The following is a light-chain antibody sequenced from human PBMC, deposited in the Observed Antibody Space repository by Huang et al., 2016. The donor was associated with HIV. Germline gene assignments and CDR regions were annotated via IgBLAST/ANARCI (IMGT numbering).Light chain of an antibody. CDR1: QSISNS. V-gene: IGKV1-39*01. Sequence: DIQMTQSPSSLSASIGDRVTITCRASQSISNSLNWYQHKPGKAPKLLIYAASSLQSGVPSRFSGSGSGTDFTLTIISLQPEYFATYYCQQSYSSSWTFGHGTKVEIK. CDR2: AAS. CDR3: QQSYSSSWT. J-gene: IGKJ1*01.